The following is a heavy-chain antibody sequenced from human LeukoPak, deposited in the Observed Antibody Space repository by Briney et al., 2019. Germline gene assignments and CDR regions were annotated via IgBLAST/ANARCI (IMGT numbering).Heavy chain of an antibody. CDR3: ARERCSSTSCFSRWGGY. J-gene: IGHJ4*02. D-gene: IGHD2-2*01. Sequence: ASVKVSCKASGYTFTGYYMHWVRQAPGQGLEWMGWINPNSGGTNYAQKFQGRVTMTRDTSISTACMELSRLRSDDTAVYYCARERCSSTSCFSRWGGYWGQGTLVTVSS. CDR1: GYTFTGYY. CDR2: INPNSGGT. V-gene: IGHV1-2*02.